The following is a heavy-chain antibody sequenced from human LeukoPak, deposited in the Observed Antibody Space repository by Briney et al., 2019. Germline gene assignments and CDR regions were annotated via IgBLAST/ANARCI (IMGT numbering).Heavy chain of an antibody. CDR1: GYTFTSYY. CDR3: ARLYYYDSSGYYLPPDY. Sequence: GASVKVSCKASGYTFTSYYMHWVRQAPGQGLEWMGIINPSGGGTSYAQKLQGRVTMTTDTSTSTAYMELRSLRSDDTAVYYCARLYYYDSSGYYLPPDYWGQGTLVTVSS. D-gene: IGHD3-22*01. CDR2: INPSGGGT. V-gene: IGHV1-46*01. J-gene: IGHJ4*02.